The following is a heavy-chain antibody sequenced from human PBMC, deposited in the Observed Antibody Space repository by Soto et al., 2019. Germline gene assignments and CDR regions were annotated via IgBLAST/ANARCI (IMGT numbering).Heavy chain of an antibody. CDR3: ARARADYYDSSGYPLGY. Sequence: GGSLRLSCAASGFTFSSYWMSWVRQAPGKGLEWVANIKQDGSENYYVDSVKGRFTISRDNAKNSLYLQMNSLRAEDTAVYYCARARADYYDSSGYPLGYWGQGTLVTVSS. V-gene: IGHV3-7*04. D-gene: IGHD3-22*01. CDR1: GFTFSSYW. J-gene: IGHJ4*02. CDR2: IKQDGSEN.